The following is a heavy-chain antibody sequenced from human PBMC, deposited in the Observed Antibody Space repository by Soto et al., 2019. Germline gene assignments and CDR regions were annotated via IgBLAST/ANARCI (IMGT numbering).Heavy chain of an antibody. J-gene: IGHJ4*02. CDR3: AKETQGYCSSTSCYPLFDN. CDR1: GFTFSSYA. D-gene: IGHD2-2*01. V-gene: IGHV3-23*01. CDR2: ISGSGGST. Sequence: GGSLRLSCAASGFTFSSYAMSWVRQAPGKGLEWVSAISGSGGSTYYADSVKGRFTISRDNSKNTLYLQMNSLRAEDTAVYYCAKETQGYCSSTSCYPLFDNWGQGDLVPVSA.